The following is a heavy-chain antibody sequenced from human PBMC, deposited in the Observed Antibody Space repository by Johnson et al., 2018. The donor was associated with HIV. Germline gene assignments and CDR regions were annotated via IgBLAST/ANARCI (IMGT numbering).Heavy chain of an antibody. CDR2: IGTAGDT. V-gene: IGHV3-53*01. D-gene: IGHD3-16*01. J-gene: IGHJ3*02. Sequence: VQLVESGGGLIQSGGSLRLSCAASGFTVSRNYMSWVRQAPGKGLEWVSVIGTAGDTYYLGSVKGRFTISRENAKNSLYLQMNSLRAEDTAVYYCAREGEPDGFDIWGQGTMVTVSS. CDR1: GFTVSRNY. CDR3: AREGEPDGFDI.